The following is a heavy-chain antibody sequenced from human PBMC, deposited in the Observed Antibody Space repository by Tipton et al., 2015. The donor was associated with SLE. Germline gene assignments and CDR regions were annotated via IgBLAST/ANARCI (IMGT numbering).Heavy chain of an antibody. D-gene: IGHD6-19*01. CDR1: GFTFSSYA. CDR2: ISGSGGST. Sequence: GSLRLSCAASGFTFSSYAMSWVRQAPGKGLEWVSAISGSGGSTYYADSVKGRFTISRDNAKNTLYLQMNSLRADDTAVYYCARRGSSGWYGTWYFDLWGRGTLVTVSS. J-gene: IGHJ2*01. V-gene: IGHV3-23*01. CDR3: ARRGSSGWYGTWYFDL.